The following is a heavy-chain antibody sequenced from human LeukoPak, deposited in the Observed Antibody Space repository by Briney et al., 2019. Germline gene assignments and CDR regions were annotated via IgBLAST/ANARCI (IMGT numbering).Heavy chain of an antibody. CDR3: ARIPPPGGMTTVLVDY. J-gene: IGHJ4*02. CDR1: GYTFTSYA. CDR2: INTNTGNP. Sequence: ASVKVSCKASGYTFTSYAMNWVRQAPGQGLEWMGWINTNTGNPTYAQGFTGRFVFSLDTSVSTAYLQISSLKAEDTAVYYCARIPPPGGMTTVLVDYWGQGTLVTVSS. D-gene: IGHD4-17*01. V-gene: IGHV7-4-1*02.